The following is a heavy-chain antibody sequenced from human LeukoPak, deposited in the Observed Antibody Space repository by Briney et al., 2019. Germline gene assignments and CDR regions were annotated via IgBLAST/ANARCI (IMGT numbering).Heavy chain of an antibody. D-gene: IGHD3-22*01. Sequence: PGGSLRLSCAASGFTFSSHVMSWVRQAPGKGLEWVSDISASGDTTYYADSVKGRFTISRDNAKNSLYLQMNSLRAEDTAVYYCATWGDYDSSGYYSAYWGQGTLVTVSS. J-gene: IGHJ4*02. CDR2: ISASGDTT. V-gene: IGHV3-23*01. CDR1: GFTFSSHV. CDR3: ATWGDYDSSGYYSAY.